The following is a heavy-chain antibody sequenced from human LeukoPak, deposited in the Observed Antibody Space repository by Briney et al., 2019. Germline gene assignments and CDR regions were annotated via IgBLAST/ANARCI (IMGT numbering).Heavy chain of an antibody. Sequence: PVGSLRLSCAGSGFSFRNYWMAWVRQAPGKGPEWVANMKQDGSARHYADSVKGRFTISRDNAQNSVYLQMNSLRAEDTAVYYCARDVVGSLDYWGLGTLVTVSS. J-gene: IGHJ4*02. V-gene: IGHV3-7*01. CDR1: GFSFRNYW. D-gene: IGHD2-15*01. CDR2: MKQDGSAR. CDR3: ARDVVGSLDY.